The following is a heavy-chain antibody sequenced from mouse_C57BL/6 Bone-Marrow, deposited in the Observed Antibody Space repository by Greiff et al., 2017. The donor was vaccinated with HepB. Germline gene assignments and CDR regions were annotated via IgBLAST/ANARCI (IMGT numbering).Heavy chain of an antibody. CDR2: ISSGGSYT. CDR1: GFTFSSYG. Sequence: EVKLMESGGDLVKPGGSLKLSCAASGFTFSSYGMSWVRQTPDKRLEWVATISSGGSYTYYPDSVKGRFTISRDNAKNTLYLQMSSLKSEDTAMYYCARPNYGKEGFDYWGQGTTLTVSS. D-gene: IGHD2-1*01. V-gene: IGHV5-6*01. J-gene: IGHJ2*01. CDR3: ARPNYGKEGFDY.